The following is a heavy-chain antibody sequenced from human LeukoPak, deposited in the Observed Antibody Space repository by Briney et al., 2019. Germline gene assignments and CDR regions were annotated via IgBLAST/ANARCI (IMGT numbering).Heavy chain of an antibody. CDR2: IYSGGGA. CDR1: AFTVSSNH. CDR3: ARGPISSLAFDY. D-gene: IGHD3-16*02. V-gene: IGHV3-66*01. Sequence: GGSLRLSCAASAFTVSSNHMSWVRQAPGKGLEWVSLIYSGGGAYYADSVKGRFTISRDNSKNTLYLQMNSLRAEDTAVYYCARGPISSLAFDYWGQGTLVTVSS. J-gene: IGHJ4*02.